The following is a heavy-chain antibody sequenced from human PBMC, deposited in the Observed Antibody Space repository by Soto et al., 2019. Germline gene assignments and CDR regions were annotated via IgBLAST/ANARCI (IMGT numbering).Heavy chain of an antibody. J-gene: IGHJ4*02. Sequence: GGSLRLSCAASGFTFSSYSMNWVRQAPGKGLEWVSSISSSSSYIYYADSVKGRFTISRDNAKNSLYLQMNSLRAEDTAVYYCARDGIHLVGALDYWGQGTLVTSPQ. CDR1: GFTFSSYS. V-gene: IGHV3-21*01. CDR2: ISSSSSYI. CDR3: ARDGIHLVGALDY. D-gene: IGHD1-26*01.